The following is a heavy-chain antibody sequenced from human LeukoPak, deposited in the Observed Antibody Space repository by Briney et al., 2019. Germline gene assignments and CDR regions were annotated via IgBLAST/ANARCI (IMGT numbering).Heavy chain of an antibody. J-gene: IGHJ4*02. CDR2: INHSGST. V-gene: IGHV4-34*01. D-gene: IGHD1-26*01. CDR1: GGSFSGYY. CDR3: ASGSYYYFDY. Sequence: SETLSLTCAVYGGSFSGYYWSWIRQPPGKGLEWIGEINHSGSTNYNPSLKSRVTISVDTSKNQFSLKLSSVTAADTAVYYCASGSYYYFDYWGQGTLVTVSS.